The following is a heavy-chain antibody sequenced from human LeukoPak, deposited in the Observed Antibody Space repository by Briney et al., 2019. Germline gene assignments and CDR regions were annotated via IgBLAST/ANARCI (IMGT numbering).Heavy chain of an antibody. CDR1: GFTFSGSA. V-gene: IGHV3-73*01. CDR3: TRPAGRVRDDY. CDR2: IRSKANSYAT. Sequence: GGSLRLSCSASGFTFSGSAMHWVRQACEKGLEWVGRIRSKANSYATAYAASVKGRFTISRDDSKNTAYLQMNSLKTEDTAVYYCTRPAGRVRDDYWGQGTLVTVSS. D-gene: IGHD1-26*01. J-gene: IGHJ4*02.